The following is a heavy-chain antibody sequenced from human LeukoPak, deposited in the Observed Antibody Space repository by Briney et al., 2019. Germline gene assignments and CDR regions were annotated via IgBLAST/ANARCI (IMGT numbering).Heavy chain of an antibody. CDR2: ISAYNGNT. Sequence: VASVKVSCKASGHTFTSYGISWVRQTPGQGLEWMGWISAYNGNTNYAQKLQGRVTMTTDTSTSTAYMELRSLRSDDTAVYYCARDPLTIFGVVIMDLDYWGQGTLVTVSS. CDR1: GHTFTSYG. J-gene: IGHJ4*02. V-gene: IGHV1-18*01. CDR3: ARDPLTIFGVVIMDLDY. D-gene: IGHD3-3*01.